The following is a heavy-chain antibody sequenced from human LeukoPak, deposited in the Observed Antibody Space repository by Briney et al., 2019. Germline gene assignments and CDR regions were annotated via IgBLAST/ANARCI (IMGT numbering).Heavy chain of an antibody. D-gene: IGHD2-15*01. Sequence: PGGSLRLSCAASGFTFSNYWMHWVRQVPGKGLVWVSRINDDGSATFYADSVKGRFTISRDNAKNTLFLQINSLRAEDTAVYYCAKANLGYRSGGSCYRLYYFDYWGQGTLVTVSS. CDR2: INDDGSAT. J-gene: IGHJ4*02. CDR1: GFTFSNYW. CDR3: AKANLGYRSGGSCYRLYYFDY. V-gene: IGHV3-74*01.